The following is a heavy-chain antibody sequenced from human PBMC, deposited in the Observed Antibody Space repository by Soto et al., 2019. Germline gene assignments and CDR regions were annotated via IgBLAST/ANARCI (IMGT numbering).Heavy chain of an antibody. V-gene: IGHV4-59*01. CDR1: GGSISSYY. J-gene: IGHJ6*02. D-gene: IGHD1-1*01. CDR2: VYYSGNT. CDR3: ARQIWLDTTGYVVGHDYHGLDV. Sequence: PSETLSLTCTVSGGSISSYYWSWIRQPPSKGLEWLGNVYYSGNTNYNPSFQSRVTISVDTSNKWFALKLSSVTAADTAVYYCARQIWLDTTGYVVGHDYHGLDVWGQGTTVTVSS.